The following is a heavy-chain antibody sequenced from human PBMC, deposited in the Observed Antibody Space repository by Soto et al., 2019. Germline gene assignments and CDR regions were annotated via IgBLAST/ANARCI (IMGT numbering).Heavy chain of an antibody. CDR3: ARESGDNWDYEAY. V-gene: IGHV4-4*07. J-gene: IGHJ4*02. D-gene: IGHD1-7*01. CDR1: GGSISSYN. Sequence: QVQLQESGPGLVKPLETLSLTCTVSGGSISSYNWSWIRQSAGKGLEWIGRIYTSGNTHYNPSLKSRVTVSIDTSKNQFFLTVNSVTVADSAVYYCARESGDNWDYEAYWGQGTPVTVSS. CDR2: IYTSGNT.